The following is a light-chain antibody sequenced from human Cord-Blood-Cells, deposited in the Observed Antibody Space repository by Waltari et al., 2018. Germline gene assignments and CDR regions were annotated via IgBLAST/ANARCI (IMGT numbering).Light chain of an antibody. CDR2: SNN. J-gene: IGLJ3*02. V-gene: IGLV1-44*01. CDR3: AAWDDSLNGWV. CDR1: SSNIGSTT. Sequence: QSVLTQPPSASGTPGQRVTISSSGSSSNIGSTTVNWYQQLPGTAPKLLIYSNNQRPSGVPDRFSGSKSGTSASLAISGLQSEDEADYDCAAWDDSLNGWVFGGGTKLTVL.